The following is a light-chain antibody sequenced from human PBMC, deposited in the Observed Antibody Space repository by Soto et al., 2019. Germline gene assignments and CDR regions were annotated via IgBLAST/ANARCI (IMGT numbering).Light chain of an antibody. CDR1: QSISTW. J-gene: IGKJ2*01. Sequence: DIQMTQSPSTLSASVGDRVTITCRASQSISTWLAWYQQKPGNAPKLLIYKASTLQSGVPSRFSGSGSGTEFTLTISSLLPDDFATYYCQQYNSYSPYTFGQGTKLEI. V-gene: IGKV1-5*03. CDR3: QQYNSYSPYT. CDR2: KAS.